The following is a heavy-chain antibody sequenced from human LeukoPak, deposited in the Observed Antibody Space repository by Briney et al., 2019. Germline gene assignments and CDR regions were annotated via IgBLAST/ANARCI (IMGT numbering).Heavy chain of an antibody. J-gene: IGHJ4*02. CDR1: GFTFSSYW. Sequence: PGGSLRLSCAASGFTFSSYWMSWVRQAPGKGLEWVSAISGSGGSTYYAGSVKGRFTISRDNSKNTLYLQMNSLRAEDTAVYYCAKRPNPPGVYFDYWGQGTLVAVSS. D-gene: IGHD3-10*01. V-gene: IGHV3-23*01. CDR2: ISGSGGST. CDR3: AKRPNPPGVYFDY.